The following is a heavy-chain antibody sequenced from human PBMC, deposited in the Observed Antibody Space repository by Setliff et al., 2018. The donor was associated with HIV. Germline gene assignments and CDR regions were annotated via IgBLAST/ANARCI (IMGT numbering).Heavy chain of an antibody. CDR2: IYIGGST. D-gene: IGHD6-19*01. J-gene: IGHJ4*02. CDR3: VRDPGYSSGWSGTTFDY. Sequence: SETLSLTCTVSGDSISSGGFYWTWIRQPAGKGLEYIGHIYIGGSTNSHPSLESRLAISADTSKNQFSLKLNSVTAADTAVYYCVRDPGYSSGWSGTTFDYWGLGTLVTVSS. V-gene: IGHV4-61*09. CDR1: GDSISSGGFY.